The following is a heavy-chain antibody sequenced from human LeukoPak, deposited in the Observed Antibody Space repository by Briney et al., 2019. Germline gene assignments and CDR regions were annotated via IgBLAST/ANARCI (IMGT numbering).Heavy chain of an antibody. CDR3: ARSPNTAMIDY. CDR1: GYSISSGHY. J-gene: IGHJ4*02. V-gene: IGHV4-38-2*01. CDR2: IYYSGST. Sequence: SETLSLTCAVFGYSISSGHYWGWIRQPPGKGLEWIGSIYYSGSTYYNPSLKSRVTLSVDTSKNQFSLKLSSMTAADTAVYYCARSPNTAMIDYWGQGTLVTVSS. D-gene: IGHD5-18*01.